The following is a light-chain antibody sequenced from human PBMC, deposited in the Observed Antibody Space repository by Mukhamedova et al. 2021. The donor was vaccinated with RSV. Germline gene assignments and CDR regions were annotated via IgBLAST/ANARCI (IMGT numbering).Light chain of an antibody. Sequence: AWYQHKPGQAPRLLIFGASIRATGISDRFSGSGSGTDLTLTISRLEPGDFAVYLCLHYDGSPPGLSFGGGPRVDVK. V-gene: IGKV3-20*01. CDR2: GAS. CDR3: LHYDGSPPGLS. J-gene: IGKJ4*01.